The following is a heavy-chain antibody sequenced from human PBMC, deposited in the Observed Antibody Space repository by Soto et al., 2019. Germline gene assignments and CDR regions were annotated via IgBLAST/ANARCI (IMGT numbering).Heavy chain of an antibody. Sequence: PSQTLSLTCAISGDSVSSSSVTWNWIRQSPSRGLEWLGRTYYRSKWYNDYAESVKSRITINPDTSKNQFSLHLNSVTPEDTAVYYCVRLIGNSWLDFWRQGPLVTVSS. CDR2: TYYRSKWYN. CDR3: VRLIGNSWLDF. V-gene: IGHV6-1*01. CDR1: GDSVSSSSVT. D-gene: IGHD1-26*01. J-gene: IGHJ5*01.